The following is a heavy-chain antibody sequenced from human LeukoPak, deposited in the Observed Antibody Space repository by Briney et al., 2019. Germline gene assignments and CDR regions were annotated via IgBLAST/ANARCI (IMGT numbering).Heavy chain of an antibody. V-gene: IGHV3-66*04. Sequence: GGSLRLYCAASGFTVSSNYMSWVRQAPGKGLEWVSVIYSGGSTYYADSVKGRFTISRDNSKNTLYLQMNSLRAEDTAVYYCARPIWSGYPYGMDVWGQGTTVTVSS. D-gene: IGHD3-3*01. CDR2: IYSGGST. CDR3: ARPIWSGYPYGMDV. J-gene: IGHJ6*02. CDR1: GFTVSSNY.